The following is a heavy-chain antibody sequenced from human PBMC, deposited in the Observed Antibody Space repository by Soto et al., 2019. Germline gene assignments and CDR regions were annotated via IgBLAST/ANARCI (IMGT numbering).Heavy chain of an antibody. CDR2: ITSDGNIR. D-gene: IGHD2-8*01. CDR3: ARALFPYCSRNSCRDLDY. CDR1: GFTFSSYT. V-gene: IGHV3-30-3*01. J-gene: IGHJ4*02. Sequence: QVQLVESGGGVVQPGGSLRLSCAASGFTFSSYTMHWVRQAPGKGLEWVAVITSDGNIRLYADSVKGRFSISRDTSKDTLYLQMSSLRPEDTAVYYCARALFPYCSRNSCRDLDYWGQGNLVTVSS.